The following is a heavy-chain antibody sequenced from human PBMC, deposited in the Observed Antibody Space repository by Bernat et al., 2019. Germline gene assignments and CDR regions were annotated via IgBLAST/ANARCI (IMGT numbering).Heavy chain of an antibody. CDR1: GGSVSSGSYY. J-gene: IGHJ4*02. D-gene: IGHD2-15*01. V-gene: IGHV4-61*01. CDR3: ARGVVVVVAATPAHLDY. CDR2: IYYSGST. Sequence: QVQLQESGPGLVKPSETLSLTCTVSGGSVSSGSYYWSWIRQPPGKGLEWIGYIYYSGSTNYNPSLKSRVTISVDTSKNQFSLKLSSVTAADTAVYYCARGVVVVVAATPAHLDYWGQGTLVTVSS.